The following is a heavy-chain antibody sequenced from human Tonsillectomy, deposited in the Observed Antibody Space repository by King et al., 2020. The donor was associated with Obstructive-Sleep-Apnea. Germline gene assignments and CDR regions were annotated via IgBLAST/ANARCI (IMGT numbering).Heavy chain of an antibody. CDR3: AHPNSGYFYYFDY. J-gene: IGHJ4*02. CDR2: IYWDDDK. Sequence: TLKESGPTLVKPTQTLTLTCTFSGFSLTTTQMGVGWIRHPPGKALEWLALIYWDDDKRYNPSLKTKITITKDTSRNQVVLTITNMDPVDTATYYCAHPNSGYFYYFDYWGPGTLVTVSS. CDR1: GFSLTTTQMG. V-gene: IGHV2-5*02. D-gene: IGHD3-22*01.